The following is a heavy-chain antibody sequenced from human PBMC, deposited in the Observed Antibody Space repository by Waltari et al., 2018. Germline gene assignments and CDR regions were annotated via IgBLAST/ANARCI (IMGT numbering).Heavy chain of an antibody. D-gene: IGHD6-13*01. CDR2: INPNSGGT. CDR3: ARSHSSSWYEDY. CDR1: GYTFTGYY. Sequence: QVQLVQSGAEVKKPGASVKVSCKASGYTFTGYYMHWVRQAPGQGLEWMGRINPNSGGTNYAQKFQGRVTMTRDTSISTVYMELSSLRSEDTAVYYCARSHSSSWYEDYWGQGTLVTVSS. V-gene: IGHV1-2*06. J-gene: IGHJ4*02.